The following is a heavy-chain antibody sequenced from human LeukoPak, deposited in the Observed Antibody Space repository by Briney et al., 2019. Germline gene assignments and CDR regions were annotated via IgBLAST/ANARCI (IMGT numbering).Heavy chain of an antibody. V-gene: IGHV1-46*01. J-gene: IGHJ6*03. CDR2: INPSGGST. CDR3: ARVAAEVVGVPGAIGFGWLRRDYYYMDV. D-gene: IGHD2-2*02. Sequence: ASVKVSCKASGYTFTSYYIHWVRQAPGEGLECMGIINPSGGSTSYAQKFQGRVTMTRDMSTSTVYMELSSLRSEDTAVYYCARVAAEVVGVPGAIGFGWLRRDYYYMDVWGKGTTVTVSS. CDR1: GYTFTSYY.